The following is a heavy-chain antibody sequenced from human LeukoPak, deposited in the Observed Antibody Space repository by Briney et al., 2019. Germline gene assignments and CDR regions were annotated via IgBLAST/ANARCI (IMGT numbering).Heavy chain of an antibody. CDR1: GFTFSSYG. D-gene: IGHD5-18*01. CDR2: IWYDGSNK. Sequence: PGGSLRLSCAASGFTFSSYGMHWVRQAPGKGLEWVAVIWYDGSNKYYADPVKGRFTISRDNSKNTLYLQMNSLRAEDTAVYYCAKDLARTAYYYYYMDVWGKGTTVTVSS. CDR3: AKDLARTAYYYYYMDV. V-gene: IGHV3-33*06. J-gene: IGHJ6*03.